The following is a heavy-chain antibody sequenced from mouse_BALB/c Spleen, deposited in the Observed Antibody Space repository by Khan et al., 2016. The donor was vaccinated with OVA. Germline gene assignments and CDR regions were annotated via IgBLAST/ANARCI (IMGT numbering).Heavy chain of an antibody. Sequence: QIQFVQSGPELKKPCETVSISCKASGYTFTNYGINWLKQAPGKALMWMVWISTYTGEPTYAADFKGRFSFSLDTSTSTAYLQINNLKTEDTATYCCTRPPHYSYVLVYWGQGTSVTVSS. V-gene: IGHV9-3-1*01. CDR3: TRPPHYSYVLVY. CDR1: GYTFTNYG. CDR2: ISTYTGEP. J-gene: IGHJ4*01.